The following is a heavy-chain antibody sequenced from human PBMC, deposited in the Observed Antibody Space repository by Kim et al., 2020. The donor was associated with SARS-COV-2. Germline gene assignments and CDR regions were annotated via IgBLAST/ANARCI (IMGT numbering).Heavy chain of an antibody. CDR2: INPSGGST. Sequence: ASVKVSCKASGYTFTSYYMHWVRQAPGQGLEWMGIINPSGGSTSYAQKFQGRVTMTRDTSTSTVYMELSSLRSEDTAVYYCARTHSSGWYGGGAFDIWGQGTMVTVSS. CDR3: ARTHSSGWYGGGAFDI. D-gene: IGHD6-19*01. V-gene: IGHV1-46*01. CDR1: GYTFTSYY. J-gene: IGHJ3*02.